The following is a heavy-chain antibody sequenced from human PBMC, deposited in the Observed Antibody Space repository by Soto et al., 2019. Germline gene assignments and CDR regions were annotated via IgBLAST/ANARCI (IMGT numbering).Heavy chain of an antibody. Sequence: QVQLVQSGAEVKKPGASVKVSCKASGYTFTSYDINWVRQATGQGLEWMGWMNPNSGNTGYAQKIQGRVTMTRNTAIITAYLELSSLRSEDTAVYYCARRGYSSSWYYYYYYGMDVWGQGTTVTVSS. CDR1: GYTFTSYD. CDR2: MNPNSGNT. V-gene: IGHV1-8*01. D-gene: IGHD6-13*01. CDR3: ARRGYSSSWYYYYYYGMDV. J-gene: IGHJ6*02.